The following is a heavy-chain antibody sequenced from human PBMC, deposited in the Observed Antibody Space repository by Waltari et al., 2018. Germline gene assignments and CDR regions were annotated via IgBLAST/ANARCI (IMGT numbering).Heavy chain of an antibody. CDR1: GYTFTSHW. CDR3: SRRGDFRSGYTSDY. CDR2: IYPEDSDT. Sequence: EVQLVQSGAEVKKPGDSLKISCKASGYTFTSHWIAWARQMPGKGLEWMGIIYPEDSDTRYSPSFQGQVTSSADKSTTTAYLQWRSLKASDTAMYYCSRRGDFRSGYTSDYWGQGTLVTVSS. V-gene: IGHV5-51*01. J-gene: IGHJ4*02. D-gene: IGHD3-3*01.